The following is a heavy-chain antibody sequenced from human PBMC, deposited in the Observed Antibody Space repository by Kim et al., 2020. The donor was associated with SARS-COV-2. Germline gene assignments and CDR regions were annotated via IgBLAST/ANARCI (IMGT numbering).Heavy chain of an antibody. D-gene: IGHD3-3*01. J-gene: IGHJ4*02. CDR3: ATRLREHFDY. V-gene: IGHV3-23*05. CDR2: IDDSEST. Sequence: GGSLRLSCAASGFRFSDYTLNWVRQAPGKGLEWVSTIDDSESTHYADSVAGRFTIYRDNSKNTVYLLLSSLGAEDTATYHCATRLREHFDYWGQGALVTVSS. CDR1: GFRFSDYT.